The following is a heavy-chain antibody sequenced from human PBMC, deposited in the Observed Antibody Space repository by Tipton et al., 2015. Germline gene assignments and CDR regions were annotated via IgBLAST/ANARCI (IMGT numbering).Heavy chain of an antibody. J-gene: IGHJ4*02. CDR3: ARDWDYYGSGTLDYFDY. Sequence: SLRLSCAASGFTFSSYWMSWVRQAPGKGLEWVANIKQDGSEKYYVDSVKGRFTISRDNAKNSLFLQMNSLRAEDTAVYYCARDWDYYGSGTLDYFDYWGQGTLVTVSS. D-gene: IGHD3-10*01. CDR1: GFTFSSYW. V-gene: IGHV3-7*03. CDR2: IKQDGSEK.